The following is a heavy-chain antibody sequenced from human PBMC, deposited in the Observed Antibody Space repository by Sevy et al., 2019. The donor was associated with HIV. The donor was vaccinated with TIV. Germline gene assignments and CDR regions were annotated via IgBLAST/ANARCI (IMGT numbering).Heavy chain of an antibody. CDR3: ARGGIEHAHAFDI. V-gene: IGHV3-74*01. CDR2: INNDGSGT. CDR1: GFTFSRYW. Sequence: GGSLRLSCAASGFTFSRYWMHWVRQAPGKGLVWVSRINNDGSGTIYADSVKGRFTISRDNAKNTLYLQMHSLRAEDTAVYHCARGGIEHAHAFDIWGQGTLVTVSS. D-gene: IGHD2-15*01. J-gene: IGHJ3*02.